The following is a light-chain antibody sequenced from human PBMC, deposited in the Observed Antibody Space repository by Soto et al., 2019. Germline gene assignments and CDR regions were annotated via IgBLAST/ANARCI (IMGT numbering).Light chain of an antibody. CDR3: QQYYNIPWT. Sequence: DIVMTQSPDSLAVSLGERATINCKSSQSVLFSSNNKNYLAWYQQKPGKPPKVLIYWASTRESGVPDRFSGSESETDFTLTISSLQAEDVAVYYCQQYYNIPWTFGQGTKLEIK. J-gene: IGKJ2*02. CDR1: QSVLFSSNNKNY. V-gene: IGKV4-1*01. CDR2: WAS.